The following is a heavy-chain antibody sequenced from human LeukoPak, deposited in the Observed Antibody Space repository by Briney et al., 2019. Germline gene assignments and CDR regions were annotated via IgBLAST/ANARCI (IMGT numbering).Heavy chain of an antibody. J-gene: IGHJ4*02. D-gene: IGHD1-1*01. V-gene: IGHV1-2*02. CDR1: GYTFTGYY. CDR2: INPNSGGT. Sequence: GASVKVSCKASGYTFTGYYMHWVRQAPGQGLEWMGWINPNSGGTNYAQKFQGRVTMTRDTSISTAYMELNSLRAEDTAVYYCAKDLGVRLVPPTSWGQGTLVTVSS. CDR3: AKDLGVRLVPPTS.